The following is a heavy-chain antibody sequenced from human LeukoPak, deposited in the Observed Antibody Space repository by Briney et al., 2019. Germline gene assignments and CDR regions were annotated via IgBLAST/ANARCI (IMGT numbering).Heavy chain of an antibody. CDR1: GFTFSSYG. V-gene: IGHV3-33*01. CDR2: IWYDGSNI. CDR3: ARGDYDFVWGSYRLTLFDC. D-gene: IGHD3-16*02. J-gene: IGHJ4*02. Sequence: PGGSLRLSCAASGFTFSSYGMHWVRQAPGKGLEWVAAIWYDGSNIYYADSVKGRFTISRDNSKNTLYLQMNSLRAEDTAVYYCARGDYDFVWGSYRLTLFDCWGQGTLVTVSS.